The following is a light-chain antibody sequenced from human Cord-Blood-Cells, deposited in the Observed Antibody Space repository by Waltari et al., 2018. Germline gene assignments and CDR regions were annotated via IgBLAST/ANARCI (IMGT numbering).Light chain of an antibody. J-gene: IGLJ1*01. Sequence: QSALTQPASVSGSPGQSITISCTGTSSDVGGYNYVSWYQQHPGKAPKLMIYDVSNRPSGVSNRFSGSKSGNTASRTISWLQAEDEADYYCSSYTSSSTYVFGTGTKVTVL. V-gene: IGLV2-14*01. CDR3: SSYTSSSTYV. CDR2: DVS. CDR1: SSDVGGYNY.